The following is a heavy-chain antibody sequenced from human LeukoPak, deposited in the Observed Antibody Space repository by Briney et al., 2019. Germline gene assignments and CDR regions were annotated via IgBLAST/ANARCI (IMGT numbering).Heavy chain of an antibody. CDR2: INPTGGST. D-gene: IGHD6-19*01. J-gene: IGHJ6*03. Sequence: ASVKVSCKASGYTFTSYYMHWVRQAPGQGLEWMGLINPTGGSTGYAQKFQGRVTMTRDMSTSTDYMELSSLRSEDTAIYYCARGSWAVAGTVKNYYYYYMDVWGKGTTVTISS. V-gene: IGHV1-46*01. CDR1: GYTFTSYY. CDR3: ARGSWAVAGTVKNYYYYYMDV.